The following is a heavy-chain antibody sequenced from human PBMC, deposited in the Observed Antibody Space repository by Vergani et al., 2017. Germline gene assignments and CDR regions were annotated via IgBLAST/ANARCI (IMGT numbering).Heavy chain of an antibody. D-gene: IGHD2-2*01. Sequence: QVQLVQSGAEVKKPGASVKVSCKASGYTFTSYGISWVRQAPGQGLEWMGGIIPIFGTANYAQKFQGRVTITADKSTSTAYMELSSLRSEDTAVYYCALQPGPLLTIIFDYWGQGTLVTVSS. CDR1: GYTFTSYG. CDR2: IIPIFGTA. V-gene: IGHV1-69*06. CDR3: ALQPGPLLTIIFDY. J-gene: IGHJ4*02.